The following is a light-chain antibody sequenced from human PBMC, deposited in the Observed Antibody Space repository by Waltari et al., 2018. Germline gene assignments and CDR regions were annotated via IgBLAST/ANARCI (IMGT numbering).Light chain of an antibody. CDR2: KAS. V-gene: IGKV1-5*03. Sequence: DIQMTQSPSILSASVGDRVPITCRARPTFSIYLAWYQQKPGKAPNPLIHKASTLESGVPARFSASGSGTEFTLTISSLQPDDFATDYCQQEHSYSPYTFGQGTTLDIK. CDR3: QQEHSYSPYT. J-gene: IGKJ2*01. CDR1: PTFSIY.